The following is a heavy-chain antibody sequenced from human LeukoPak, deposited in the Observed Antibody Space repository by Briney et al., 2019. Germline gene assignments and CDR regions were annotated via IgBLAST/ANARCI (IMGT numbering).Heavy chain of an antibody. CDR1: GFTFSGSA. CDR2: IRSKANSYAT. V-gene: IGHV3-73*01. CDR3: TRRRSDSGYETAPFDY. Sequence: GGSLRLSCAASGFTFSGSAMHWVRQASGKGLEGVGRIRSKANSYATACAVSVKGRFTIPRGFSKNTAYAQMHSLKTEDTAVYYCTRRRSDSGYETAPFDYWGQGTLVTVSS. J-gene: IGHJ4*02. D-gene: IGHD5-12*01.